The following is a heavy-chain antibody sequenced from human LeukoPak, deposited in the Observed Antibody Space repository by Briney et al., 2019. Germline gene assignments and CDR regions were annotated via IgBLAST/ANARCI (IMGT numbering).Heavy chain of an antibody. CDR3: ASGRVSPLFDY. CDR1: GGSISSYY. CDR2: IYYSGST. Sequence: SETLSLTCTVSGGSISSYYWSWLRQPPGKGLEWIGYIYYSGSTNYNPSLKSRVTISVDTSNNQFSLKLSSVTAADTAVYYCASGRVSPLFDYWGQGTLVTVSS. V-gene: IGHV4-59*01. D-gene: IGHD1-26*01. J-gene: IGHJ4*02.